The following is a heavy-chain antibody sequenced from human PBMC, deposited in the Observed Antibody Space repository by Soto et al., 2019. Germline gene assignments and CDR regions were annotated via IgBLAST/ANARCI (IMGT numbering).Heavy chain of an antibody. V-gene: IGHV3-48*02. CDR1: GFTFSSYS. Sequence: PGGSLRLSCAASGFTFSSYSMNWVRQAPGKGLEWVSYISSSSSTIYYADSVKGRFTISRDNAKNSLYLQMNSLRDEDTAVYYCARMLELALLSYYYGLDVWGQGTTVTVSS. CDR2: ISSSSSTI. CDR3: ARMLELALLSYYYGLDV. D-gene: IGHD1-7*01. J-gene: IGHJ6*02.